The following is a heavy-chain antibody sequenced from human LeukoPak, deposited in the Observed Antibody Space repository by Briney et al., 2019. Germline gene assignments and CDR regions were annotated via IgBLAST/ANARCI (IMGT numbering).Heavy chain of an antibody. V-gene: IGHV1-46*03. J-gene: IGHJ4*02. CDR3: GNSGYGGLDY. CDR1: GYTFTSYY. CDR2: INPSGGTT. D-gene: IGHD5-12*01. Sequence: ASVKVSCKASGYTFTSYYMHWVRQAPGQGLEWMGIINPSGGTTHYAQKFQGRVTVTRDTSTSTVYMELSSLTSEDTAVYCCGNSGYGGLDYWGQGTLVTVSS.